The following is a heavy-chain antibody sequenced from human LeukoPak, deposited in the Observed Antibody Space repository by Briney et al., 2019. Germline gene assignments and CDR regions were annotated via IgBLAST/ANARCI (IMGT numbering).Heavy chain of an antibody. CDR2: IDASDSYT. Sequence: RGESLKISCKGSGYSFTNYRISWERHMPGRGLEWMGWIDASDSYTNYSPSFQGHVTISADKSSSTAYLQWSSLKASDTAIYYCARHVLYSYGPQWWFDPWGQGTLVTVSS. CDR1: GYSFTNYR. CDR3: ARHVLYSYGPQWWFDP. J-gene: IGHJ5*02. D-gene: IGHD5-18*01. V-gene: IGHV5-10-1*01.